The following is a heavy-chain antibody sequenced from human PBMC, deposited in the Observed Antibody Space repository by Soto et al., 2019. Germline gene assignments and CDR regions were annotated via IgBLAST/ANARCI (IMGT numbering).Heavy chain of an antibody. CDR2: IYHNERT. V-gene: IGHV4-4*02. CDR1: GVSISSSQW. CDR3: GRTKDYFYGVDV. Sequence: QVQLQESGPGLVKPSGTLSLTCAVSGVSISSSQWWSWVRQPPGKGLEWIGEIYHNERTNYNPSLKSRLTMSLDRSKNQVSLKRSSVTAADTAKYYCGRTKDYFYGVDVWGQGTTVTVSS. J-gene: IGHJ6*02.